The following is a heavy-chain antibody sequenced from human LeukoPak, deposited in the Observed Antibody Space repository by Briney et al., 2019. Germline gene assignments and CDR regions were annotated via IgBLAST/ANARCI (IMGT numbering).Heavy chain of an antibody. CDR2: TYYRSKWYN. V-gene: IGHV6-1*01. CDR1: GDSVSSNSAA. Sequence: SQTLSLTSAISGDSVSSNSAAWNWIRQSPSGGLEWLGGTYYRSKWYNEYAISVKSPITINADTSKNQFSLQLNSVTPEDTAVYYCARELTGFDYWGQGTLVTVSS. J-gene: IGHJ4*02. D-gene: IGHD7-27*01. CDR3: ARELTGFDY.